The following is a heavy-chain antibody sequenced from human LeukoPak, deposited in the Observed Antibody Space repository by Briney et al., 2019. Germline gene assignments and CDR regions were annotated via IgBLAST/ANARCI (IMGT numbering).Heavy chain of an antibody. D-gene: IGHD3-9*01. J-gene: IGHJ6*03. CDR2: LSTSGSTT. CDR3: ARDLPDYDILTGYYYYYYYMDV. CDR1: GFNFRNYG. V-gene: IGHV3-23*01. Sequence: GGSLRLSCVVSGFNFRNYGLSWVRQAPGKGLEWVAGLSTSGSTTYYADSVKGRFIISRDNSKNTLYLQMNSLRAEDTAVYYCARDLPDYDILTGYYYYYYYMDVWGKGTTVTVSS.